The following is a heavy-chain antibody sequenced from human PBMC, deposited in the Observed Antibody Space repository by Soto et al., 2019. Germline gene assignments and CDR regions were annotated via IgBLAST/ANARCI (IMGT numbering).Heavy chain of an antibody. CDR2: VYWDDDE. CDR3: VRNWRYYGCEFYYSMDA. J-gene: IGHJ6*02. Sequence: ITLKESGPTLVKPTQTLTLTCTFSGFSLNTGGVGVGWVRQPRGKAMEWLALVYWDDDERYRPSLSSRLHFTKDTINHQVVLTMTHMDPEDTDTYYCVRNWRYYGCEFYYSMDAWGQGTTATVSS. CDR1: GFSLNTGGVG. V-gene: IGHV2-5*02. D-gene: IGHD3-10*01.